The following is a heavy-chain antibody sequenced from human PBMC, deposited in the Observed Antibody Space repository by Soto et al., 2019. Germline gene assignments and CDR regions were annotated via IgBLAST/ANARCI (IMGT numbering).Heavy chain of an antibody. CDR3: ARDLDYGDYEGPFDI. D-gene: IGHD4-17*01. CDR1: GFTVSSNY. V-gene: IGHV3-66*01. CDR2: IYSGGSK. Sequence: EVQLVESGGGLVQPGGSLRLSCAASGFTVSSNYMSWVRQAPGKGLEWVSVIYSGGSKYYADSVKGRFTISRDNSKNTLYLQMNSLRAEDTAVYYCARDLDYGDYEGPFDIWGQGTMVTVSS. J-gene: IGHJ3*02.